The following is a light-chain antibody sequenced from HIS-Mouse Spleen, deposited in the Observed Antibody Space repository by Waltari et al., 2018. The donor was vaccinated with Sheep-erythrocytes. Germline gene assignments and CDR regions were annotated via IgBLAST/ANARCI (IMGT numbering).Light chain of an antibody. CDR1: QSVSSY. Sequence: EIVLTQSPATLSLSPGERATLSCRARQSVSSYLAWYQPKPGQAPRLLIYDASNRATGIPARFSGSGSGTDFTLTISSLEPEDFAVYYCQQRSNWYTFGQGTKLEIK. V-gene: IGKV3-11*01. J-gene: IGKJ2*01. CDR3: QQRSNWYT. CDR2: DAS.